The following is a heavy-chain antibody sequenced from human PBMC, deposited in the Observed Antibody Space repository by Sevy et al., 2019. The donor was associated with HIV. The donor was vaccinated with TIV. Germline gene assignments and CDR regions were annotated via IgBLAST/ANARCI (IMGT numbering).Heavy chain of an antibody. J-gene: IGHJ4*02. Sequence: GGSLRLSCAASGLTFSDYYMSWIRQAPGKGLEWVSYISSSGSTIYYADSVKGRFTISRDNAKNSLYLQMNSLRAEDTAVYYCARDTTTTFFYDYWGQGTLVTVSS. CDR1: GLTFSDYY. CDR3: ARDTTTTFFYDY. CDR2: ISSSGSTI. V-gene: IGHV3-11*01. D-gene: IGHD1-1*01.